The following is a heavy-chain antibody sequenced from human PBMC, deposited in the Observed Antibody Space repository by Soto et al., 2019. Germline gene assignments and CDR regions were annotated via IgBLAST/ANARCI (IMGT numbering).Heavy chain of an antibody. CDR3: ARRTSFDY. Sequence: LSLSCAASGFTFSSYAMHWVRQAPGKGLEWVAVISYDGSNKYYADSVKGRFTISRDNSKNTLYLQMNSLRAEDTAVYYCARRTSFDYWGQGTLVTVSS. CDR2: ISYDGSNK. J-gene: IGHJ4*02. V-gene: IGHV3-30-3*01. D-gene: IGHD2-2*01. CDR1: GFTFSSYA.